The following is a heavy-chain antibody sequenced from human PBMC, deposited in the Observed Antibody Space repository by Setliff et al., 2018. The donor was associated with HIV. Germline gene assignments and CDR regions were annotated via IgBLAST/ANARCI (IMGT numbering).Heavy chain of an antibody. V-gene: IGHV1-18*01. CDR3: ARYDSSGYYPSNYYYGMDV. Sequence: GASVKVSCKASGYTLTSYGISWVRQAPGQGLEWMGWISALNGRTNYAQKLQGRVTMTTDTSTSTVYMDLRSLRSDDTAVYYCARYDSSGYYPSNYYYGMDVWGQGTTVTVSS. J-gene: IGHJ6*02. D-gene: IGHD3-22*01. CDR2: ISALNGRT. CDR1: GYTLTSYG.